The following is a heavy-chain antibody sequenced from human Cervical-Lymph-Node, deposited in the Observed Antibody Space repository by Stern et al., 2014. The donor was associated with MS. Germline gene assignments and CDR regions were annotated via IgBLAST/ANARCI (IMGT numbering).Heavy chain of an antibody. CDR1: GSTFTGYY. V-gene: IGHV1-2*02. J-gene: IGHJ3*02. CDR3: AREERLYLSNSDAFDI. Sequence: QVQLVESGAEVKKPGASVKVSCKASGSTFTGYYVHWVRQAPGQGLEWMGWINPDNGGTNYAQKFQGRVTMTSDTSINTAYMELTRVTSDDTAMYYCAREERLYLSNSDAFDIWGQGTMVTVSS. D-gene: IGHD1-1*01. CDR2: INPDNGGT.